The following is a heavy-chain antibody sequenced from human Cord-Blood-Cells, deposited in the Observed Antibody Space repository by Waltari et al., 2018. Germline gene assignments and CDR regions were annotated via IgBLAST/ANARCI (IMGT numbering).Heavy chain of an antibody. D-gene: IGHD5-12*01. CDR2: INAGNGNT. V-gene: IGHV1-3*01. J-gene: IGHJ6*02. Sequence: QVQLVQSGAEVNKPGASVKVSCKASGYTFTSYAMHWVRQAPGQRLEWMGWINAGNGNTKYSQKFQGRVTITRDTSASKAYMELSSLSSEDTAVYYCARVSSGYEYYYYYGMDVWGQGTTVIVSS. CDR1: GYTFTSYA. CDR3: ARVSSGYEYYYYYGMDV.